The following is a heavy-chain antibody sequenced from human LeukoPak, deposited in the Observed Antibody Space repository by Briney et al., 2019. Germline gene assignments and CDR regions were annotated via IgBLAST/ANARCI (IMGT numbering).Heavy chain of an antibody. Sequence: GGSLRLSCAASGFTFDDYAMHWVRQAPGKGLEWVSGISWNSGSIGYADSVKGRFTISRDNAKNSLYLQMNSLRAEDTAVYYCARGINYYDSSVGSAFDIWGQGTMVTVSS. CDR2: ISWNSGSI. D-gene: IGHD3-22*01. CDR3: ARGINYYDSSVGSAFDI. CDR1: GFTFDDYA. V-gene: IGHV3-9*01. J-gene: IGHJ3*02.